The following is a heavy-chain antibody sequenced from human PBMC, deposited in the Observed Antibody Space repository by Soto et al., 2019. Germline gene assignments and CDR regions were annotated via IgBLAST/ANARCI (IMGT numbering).Heavy chain of an antibody. Sequence: QVQLVQSGAEVKKPGSSVKVSCKASGGTFSSYASSWVRQAPGQGLEWMGGIIPIFGTANYAQKFQGRVTITADESTSTAYMELRSLRSEEPAVYYWASHSYGYFPHYYHGMDVWGQGTTVPVSS. D-gene: IGHD5-18*01. CDR1: GGTFSSYA. CDR2: IIPIFGTA. CDR3: ASHSYGYFPHYYHGMDV. V-gene: IGHV1-69*12. J-gene: IGHJ6*02.